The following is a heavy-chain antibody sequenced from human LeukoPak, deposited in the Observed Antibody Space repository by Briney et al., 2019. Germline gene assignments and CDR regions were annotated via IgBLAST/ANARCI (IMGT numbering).Heavy chain of an antibody. D-gene: IGHD2-2*01. Sequence: GGSLRLSCAASGFTFSSYSMNWVRQAPGKGLEWVSSISSSSSYIYYADSVKGRFTISRDNAKNSLYLQMNSLRAEDTAVYYCARDPISRGVVVPAAIYWGQGTLVTVSS. CDR1: GFTFSSYS. CDR2: ISSSSSYI. J-gene: IGHJ4*02. CDR3: ARDPISRGVVVPAAIY. V-gene: IGHV3-21*01.